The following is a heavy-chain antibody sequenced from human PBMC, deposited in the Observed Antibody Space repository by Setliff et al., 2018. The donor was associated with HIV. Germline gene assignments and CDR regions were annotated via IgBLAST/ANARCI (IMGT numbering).Heavy chain of an antibody. D-gene: IGHD3-22*01. CDR1: GGSFSGYY. CDR2: ITHSGSA. CDR3: ATFDYYDSSGFYYGGGH. V-gene: IGHV4-34*01. J-gene: IGHJ4*02. Sequence: SETLSLTCAVYGGSFSGYYCWRWIRQSPGERLEWIGDITHSGSAEYSPSFRSRVTISVDTSKNQFSLKLNSVTAADTAVYYCATFDYYDSSGFYYGGGHWGQGTLVTVSS.